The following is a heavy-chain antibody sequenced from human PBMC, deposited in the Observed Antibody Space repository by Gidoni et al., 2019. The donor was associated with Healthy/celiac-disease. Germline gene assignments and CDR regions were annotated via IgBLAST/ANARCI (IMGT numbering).Heavy chain of an antibody. J-gene: IGHJ5*02. CDR2: ISSSSSYL. CDR3: ARVGP. V-gene: IGHV3-21*01. Sequence: CAAAGFTFSSYSMNWVRQAPGKGLEWVSSISSSSSYLYYADSVKGRFTISRDNATISLYLQMTRLRAEATAVYYCARVGPWGQGTLVTVSS. CDR1: GFTFSSYS.